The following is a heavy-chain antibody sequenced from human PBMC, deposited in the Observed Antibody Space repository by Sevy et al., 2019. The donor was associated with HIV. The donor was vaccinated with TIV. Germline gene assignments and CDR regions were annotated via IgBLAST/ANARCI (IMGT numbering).Heavy chain of an antibody. D-gene: IGHD6-13*01. CDR1: GFTFSYSG. V-gene: IGHV3-30*02. Sequence: GGCLRLSCTTSGFTFSYSGMHWVRQAPGKGLEWVTFIQYDGRNTHYADSVKGRFTISRDNSKNTLYLQMNSLRADYTAVYYCAKNMTAVGTGGFDYWGQGALVTVSS. J-gene: IGHJ4*02. CDR3: AKNMTAVGTGGFDY. CDR2: IQYDGRNT.